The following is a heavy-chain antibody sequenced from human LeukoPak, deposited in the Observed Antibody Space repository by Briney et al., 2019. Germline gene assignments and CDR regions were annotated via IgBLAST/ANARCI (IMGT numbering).Heavy chain of an antibody. Sequence: GGSLRLSCAASGFTFTTYWMSWVRQAPGKGLEWVANIKQDGTEEYYVDSVKGRYTISRDNAKNSLYLQMNSLRAEDTAVYYCARVGDANAFDIWGQGTMVTVSS. D-gene: IGHD2-21*01. V-gene: IGHV3-7*01. J-gene: IGHJ3*02. CDR3: ARVGDANAFDI. CDR2: IKQDGTEE. CDR1: GFTFTTYW.